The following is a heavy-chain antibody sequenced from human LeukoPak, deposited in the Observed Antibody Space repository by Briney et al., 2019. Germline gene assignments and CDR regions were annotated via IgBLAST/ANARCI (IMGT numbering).Heavy chain of an antibody. CDR3: ARGPSGYHNT. J-gene: IGHJ4*02. V-gene: IGHV3-21*01. Sequence: GGSLRLSCAASGFTFSSYSMNWVRQAPGKGLEWVSSISSSSSYIYYADSVKGRFTISRDNSKNTLYLQMNSLRAEDTAVYYCARGPSGYHNTGGQGTLDTVSS. D-gene: IGHD5-12*01. CDR1: GFTFSSYS. CDR2: ISSSSSYI.